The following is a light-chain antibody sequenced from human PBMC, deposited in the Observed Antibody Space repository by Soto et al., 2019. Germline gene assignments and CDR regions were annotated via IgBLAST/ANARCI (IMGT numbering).Light chain of an antibody. CDR1: QSISSY. CDR3: QQSYSILWT. CDR2: AAS. V-gene: IGKV1-39*01. J-gene: IGKJ1*01. Sequence: DIQMTQSPSSLSASVGDRVTITCRASQSISSYLNWYQQKPRKAPKLLIYAASSLQSGVPSRFSGGGSGTDFTLTISSLQPEDFATYYCQQSYSILWTFGQGTKVDIK.